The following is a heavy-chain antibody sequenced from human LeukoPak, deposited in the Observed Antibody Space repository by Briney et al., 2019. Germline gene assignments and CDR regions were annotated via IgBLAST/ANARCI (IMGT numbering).Heavy chain of an antibody. CDR1: GFTFSSYW. J-gene: IGHJ4*02. CDR2: INSDGSST. V-gene: IGHV3-74*01. CDR3: AKDLGMQQWLDTDY. Sequence: PGGSLRLSCAASGFTFSSYWMHWVRQAPGKGLVWVSRINSDGSSTSYADSVRGRFAISRDNAKNTLYLQMNSLRAEDTAVYYCAKDLGMQQWLDTDYWGQGTLVTVSS. D-gene: IGHD6-19*01.